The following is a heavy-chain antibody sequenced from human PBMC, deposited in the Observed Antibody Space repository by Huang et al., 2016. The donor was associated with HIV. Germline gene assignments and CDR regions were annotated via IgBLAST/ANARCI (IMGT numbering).Heavy chain of an antibody. D-gene: IGHD5-18*01. CDR2: ISVDNGNT. J-gene: IGHJ6*03. Sequence: QVQLVQSGAEVKKPGASVKVSCKASGYTFSSFGISWVRQAPGQGLEWVGWISVDNGNTKVAQKVQGRLTMTTDTSTSTAYMELRSLRSDDTAVYYCARGGGIQLWLLGYYYMDVWGNGTTVTVSS. CDR3: ARGGGIQLWLLGYYYMDV. V-gene: IGHV1-18*01. CDR1: GYTFSSFG.